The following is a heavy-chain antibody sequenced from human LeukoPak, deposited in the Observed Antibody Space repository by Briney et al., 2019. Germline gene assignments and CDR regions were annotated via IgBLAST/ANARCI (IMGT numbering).Heavy chain of an antibody. CDR3: ARLRLARSGGDYDRDYYFDY. J-gene: IGHJ4*02. D-gene: IGHD2-21*02. V-gene: IGHV1-2*02. CDR2: INPNSGGT. CDR1: GYTFTGYY. Sequence: GASVKVSCKASGYTFTGYYMHWVRQAPGQGLEWMGWINPNSGGTNYAQKFQGRVTMARDTSISTAYMELSRLRSDDTAVYYCARLRLARSGGDYDRDYYFDYWGQGTLVTVSS.